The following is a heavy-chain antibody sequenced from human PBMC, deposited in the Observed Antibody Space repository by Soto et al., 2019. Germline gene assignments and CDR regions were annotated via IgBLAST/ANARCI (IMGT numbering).Heavy chain of an antibody. CDR3: AKDTHSPWTADWVDP. V-gene: IGHV3-23*01. D-gene: IGHD2-15*01. CDR2: ISSSGDSR. Sequence: PGGSLRLSCAASGFNFNTFAMSWIRQAPGKGLEWVSHISSSGDSRDYADSVRGRFTISRDNSKNVLFLQMNSLRADDTATYYCAKDTHSPWTADWVDPWGKGTMVTVYS. J-gene: IGHJ5*02. CDR1: GFNFNTFA.